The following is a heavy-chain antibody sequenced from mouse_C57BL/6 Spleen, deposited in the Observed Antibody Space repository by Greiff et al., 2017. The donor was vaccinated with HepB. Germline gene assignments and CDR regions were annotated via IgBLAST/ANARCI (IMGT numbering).Heavy chain of an antibody. J-gene: IGHJ3*01. CDR3: ARRENYSNGGFAY. Sequence: QVQLQQSGAELVRPGTSVKVSCKASGYAFTNYLIEWVKQRPGQGLEWIGVINPGSGGTNYNEKFKGKATLTADKSSSTAYMQRSSLTSEDSAVYFCARRENYSNGGFAYWGQGTLVTVSA. CDR1: GYAFTNYL. D-gene: IGHD2-5*01. CDR2: INPGSGGT. V-gene: IGHV1-54*01.